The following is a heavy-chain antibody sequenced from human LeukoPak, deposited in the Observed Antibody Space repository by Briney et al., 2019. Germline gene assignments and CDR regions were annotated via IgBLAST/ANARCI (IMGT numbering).Heavy chain of an antibody. CDR2: ISAYNGNT. V-gene: IGHV1-18*01. D-gene: IGHD3-22*01. J-gene: IGHJ4*02. CDR3: ARVRYDSSGYYYVDY. Sequence: ASVTVSCKASGYTFISYGISWVRQAPGQGLEWMGWISAYNGNTNYAQKLQGRVTMTTDTSTSTVYMELRSLRSDDTAVYYCARVRYDSSGYYYVDYWGQGTLVTVSS. CDR1: GYTFISYG.